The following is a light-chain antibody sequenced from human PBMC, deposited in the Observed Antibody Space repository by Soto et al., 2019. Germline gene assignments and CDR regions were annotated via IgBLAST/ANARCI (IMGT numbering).Light chain of an antibody. CDR1: QSVSSN. CDR2: GAS. Sequence: ELVMTQSPATLSVSPGESATLSCRASQSVSSNLAWYQQKPVQSTRLLIYGASTRATGVPARFSAGWSGTAVALTSSSLQSEDFGVYYGEEDDNYPPSFTFGPGAKVDIK. J-gene: IGKJ3*01. V-gene: IGKV3-15*01. CDR3: EEDDNYPPSFT.